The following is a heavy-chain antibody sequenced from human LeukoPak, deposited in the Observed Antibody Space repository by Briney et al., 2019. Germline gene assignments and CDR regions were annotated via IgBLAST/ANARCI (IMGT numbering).Heavy chain of an antibody. J-gene: IGHJ5*02. V-gene: IGHV4-59*11. CDR3: ARGDCSSTSCQFDP. CDR1: GGSISSHY. CDR2: IYYSGST. Sequence: SETLSLTCTVSGGSISSHYWSWIRQPPGKGLEWIGYIYYSGSTNYNPSLKSRVTISVDTSKNQFSLKLSSVTAADTVVYYCARGDCSSTSCQFDPWGQGTLVTVSS. D-gene: IGHD2-2*01.